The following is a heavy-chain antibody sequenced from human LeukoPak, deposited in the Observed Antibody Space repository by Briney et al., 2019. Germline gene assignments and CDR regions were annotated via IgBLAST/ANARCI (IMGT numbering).Heavy chain of an antibody. Sequence: PGGSLRLSCAASGFTFSSYSMNWVRQAPGKGLEWVSSISSSSSYIYYADSVKGRFTISRDNAKNSLYLQMNSLRAEDTVVYYCARDGPMTDYGDYVLFFYYWGQGTLVSVSS. CDR2: ISSSSSYI. CDR1: GFTFSSYS. V-gene: IGHV3-21*01. J-gene: IGHJ4*02. CDR3: ARDGPMTDYGDYVLFFYY. D-gene: IGHD4-17*01.